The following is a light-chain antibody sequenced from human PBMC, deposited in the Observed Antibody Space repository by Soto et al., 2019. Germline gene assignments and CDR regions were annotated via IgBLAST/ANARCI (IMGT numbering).Light chain of an antibody. CDR3: GTWESYLSVGV. CDR1: GYNIGSNS. CDR2: DND. V-gene: IGLV1-51*01. J-gene: IGLJ2*01. Sequence: QSVLTQPPSVSAAPGQTVTISCSGGGYNIGSNSVSWYQQVPGTAPKRLLYDNDKRPSGIPDRFAGSKSGTSATLGITGLQTAAEADYYCGTWESYLSVGVFGGGTKLTVL.